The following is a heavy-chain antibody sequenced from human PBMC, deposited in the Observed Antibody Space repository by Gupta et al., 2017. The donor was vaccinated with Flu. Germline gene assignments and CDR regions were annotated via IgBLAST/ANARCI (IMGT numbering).Heavy chain of an antibody. CDR3: VRDPSTSRYYHGMDV. J-gene: IGHJ6*02. CDR1: GFTFSSYV. Sequence: EVQLVESGGGLVKPGGSLRLSCEASGFTFSSYVMKWVRQAPGKGLEWISSISKVSTYIYYTDSVKGRFTISRDNARNLVYLEMNNLRVEDTAVYYCVRDPSTSRYYHGMDVWGPGTTVTVSS. V-gene: IGHV3-21*06. D-gene: IGHD2-2*01. CDR2: ISKVSTYI.